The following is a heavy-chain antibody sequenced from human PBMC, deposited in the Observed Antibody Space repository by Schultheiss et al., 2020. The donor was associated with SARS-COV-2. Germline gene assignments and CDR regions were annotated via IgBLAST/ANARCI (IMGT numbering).Heavy chain of an antibody. CDR2: MNPNSGNT. D-gene: IGHD2-15*01. Sequence: ASVKVSCKASGYTFTSYDINWVRQATGQGLEWMGWMNPNSGNTGYAQKFQGRVTMTRNTSISTAYMELSSLRSEDTAVYYCARGPVGYYYYYYMDVWGKGTTVTVSS. CDR3: ARGPVGYYYYYYMDV. J-gene: IGHJ6*03. CDR1: GYTFTSYD. V-gene: IGHV1-8*01.